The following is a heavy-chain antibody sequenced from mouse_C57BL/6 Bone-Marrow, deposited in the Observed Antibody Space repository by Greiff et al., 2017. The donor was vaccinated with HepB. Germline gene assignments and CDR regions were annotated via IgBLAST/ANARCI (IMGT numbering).Heavy chain of an antibody. J-gene: IGHJ2*01. Sequence: EVKLVESGGGLVQPGGSLSLSCAASGFTFTDYYMSWVRQPPGKALEWLGFIRNKANGYTTEYSASVKGLFTISRDNSQSILYLQMNALRAEDSATYYCARKGAYFYYFDYWGPGTTLTVSS. D-gene: IGHD1-1*01. CDR2: IRNKANGYTT. CDR3: ARKGAYFYYFDY. CDR1: GFTFTDYY. V-gene: IGHV7-3*01.